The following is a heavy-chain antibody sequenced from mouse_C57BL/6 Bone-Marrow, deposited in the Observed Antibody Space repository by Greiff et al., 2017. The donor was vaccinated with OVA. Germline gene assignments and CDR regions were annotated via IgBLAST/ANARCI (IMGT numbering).Heavy chain of an antibody. J-gene: IGHJ1*03. CDR3: ARIYKRWYFDV. V-gene: IGHV1-7*01. D-gene: IGHD1-3*01. Sequence: QVQLKESGAELAKPGASVKLSCKASGYTFTSYWMHWVKQRPGQGLEWIGYINPSSGYTKYNQKFKDKATLTADKSSSTAYMQLSSLTYEDSAVYYCARIYKRWYFDVWGTGTTVTVSS. CDR2: INPSSGYT. CDR1: GYTFTSYW.